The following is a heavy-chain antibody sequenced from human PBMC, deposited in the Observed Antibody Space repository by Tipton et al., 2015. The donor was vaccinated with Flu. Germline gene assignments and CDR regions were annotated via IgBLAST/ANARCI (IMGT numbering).Heavy chain of an antibody. CDR1: GFTLSNYG. Sequence: SLRLSCAASGFTLSNYGMHWVRQAPGKGLEWVAVIWYDGSNEYYEDSVKGRFTISRDNSKNTLYLQMNSLRAEDTAVYYCAKVRVQLASASGNYYGLDVWGRGTTVTVSS. V-gene: IGHV3-33*06. D-gene: IGHD3-10*01. CDR2: IWYDGSNE. J-gene: IGHJ6*02. CDR3: AKVRVQLASASGNYYGLDV.